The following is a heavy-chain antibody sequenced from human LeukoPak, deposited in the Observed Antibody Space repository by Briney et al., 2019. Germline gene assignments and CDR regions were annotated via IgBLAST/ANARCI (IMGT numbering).Heavy chain of an antibody. Sequence: PGGSLRLSCAASGFTFSSYSMNWVRQAPGKGLEWVSSISSSSSYIYYADSVKGRFTISRDNSKNTLYLQMNSLRAEDTAVYYCAKAAVGGAVAPRPCDYWGQGTLVTVSS. CDR3: AKAAVGGAVAPRPCDY. CDR2: ISSSSSYI. J-gene: IGHJ4*02. D-gene: IGHD6-19*01. V-gene: IGHV3-21*04. CDR1: GFTFSSYS.